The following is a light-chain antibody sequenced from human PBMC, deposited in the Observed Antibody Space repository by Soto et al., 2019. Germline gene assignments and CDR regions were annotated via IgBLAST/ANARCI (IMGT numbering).Light chain of an antibody. Sequence: ETVLTQSPGTLYFSPGERATLSCSASQSVGNSHVAWYQQRRGLPPRLLIYGASNRATGIPDRFSGSGSGADFTLTISRLEPEDFAVYFCQQYGNSPPGTFGQGTRLEI. CDR1: QSVGNSH. CDR2: GAS. J-gene: IGKJ5*01. CDR3: QQYGNSPPGT. V-gene: IGKV3-20*01.